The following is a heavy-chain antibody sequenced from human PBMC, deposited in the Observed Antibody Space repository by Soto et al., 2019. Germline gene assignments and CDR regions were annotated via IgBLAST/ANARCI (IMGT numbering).Heavy chain of an antibody. J-gene: IGHJ6*03. D-gene: IGHD3-9*01. Sequence: GGSLRLACAASGFNFNYYPIHWVRQAPGKGLEWVALISYDGSHEYYADSVKGRFSLSRDNSKNTVYLQMTGLRVDDTAVYYCARHEVLRYFDHYYVDFWGQGTNGTVSS. CDR1: GFNFNYYP. V-gene: IGHV3-30-3*01. CDR2: ISYDGSHE. CDR3: ARHEVLRYFDHYYVDF.